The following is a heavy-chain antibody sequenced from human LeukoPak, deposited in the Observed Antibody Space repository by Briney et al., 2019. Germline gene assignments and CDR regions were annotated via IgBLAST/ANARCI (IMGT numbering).Heavy chain of an antibody. J-gene: IGHJ6*03. CDR2: IRYDGSNK. CDR3: AKEKNDYSDYSYMDV. V-gene: IGHV3-30*02. CDR1: GFTFSNYG. Sequence: AGSLRLSCTASGFTFSNYGMHWVRQAPAQGLEWVAFIRYDGSNKYCADSVKGRFTVSRDNTKNTLYLQMNSLRAEDTAAYYCAKEKNDYSDYSYMDVWGKGTTVTVSS. D-gene: IGHD4-11*01.